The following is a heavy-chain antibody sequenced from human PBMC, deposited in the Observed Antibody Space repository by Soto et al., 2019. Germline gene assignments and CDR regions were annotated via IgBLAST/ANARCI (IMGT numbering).Heavy chain of an antibody. CDR3: ARAADIAVVPAEVYYYGMDV. V-gene: IGHV1-69*13. D-gene: IGHD2-2*01. J-gene: IGHJ6*02. CDR1: GGTFKTYP. Sequence: ASVKVPCKASGGTFKTYPISWVRQAPGQGLEWMGGIIPLFGTANYAQKFQGRVTITADESTSTAYMELSSLRSEDTAMYLCARAADIAVVPAEVYYYGMDVWGQGTTVTVSS. CDR2: IIPLFGTA.